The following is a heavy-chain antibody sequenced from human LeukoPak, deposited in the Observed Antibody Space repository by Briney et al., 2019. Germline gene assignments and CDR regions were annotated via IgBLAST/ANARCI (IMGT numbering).Heavy chain of an antibody. CDR2: INPGDGST. J-gene: IGHJ5*02. V-gene: IGHV1-46*01. CDR3: ARDARDAGFDP. CDR1: GYTFTSYY. Sequence: GASVKVSCKTSGYTFTSYYMHWVRQAPGQGLEWMGIINPGDGSTRYAQKFQGRVTMTRDMSTSTVYMELSSLRSEDTAVYYCARDARDAGFDPWGQGTLVTVSS. D-gene: IGHD5-24*01.